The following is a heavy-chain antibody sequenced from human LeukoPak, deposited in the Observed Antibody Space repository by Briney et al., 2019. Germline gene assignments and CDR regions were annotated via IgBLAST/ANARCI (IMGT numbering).Heavy chain of an antibody. V-gene: IGHV3-9*01. CDR2: ISWNSGSI. CDR3: AKDQSRIAVTYNWFDP. CDR1: GFTFDDYA. J-gene: IGHJ5*02. Sequence: PGRSLRLSCAASGFTFDDYAMHWVRQAPGKGLEWVSGISWNSGSIGYADSVKGRFTISRDNAKNSLYLQMNSLRAEDTALYYCAKDQSRIAVTYNWFDPWGQGTLVTVSS. D-gene: IGHD6-19*01.